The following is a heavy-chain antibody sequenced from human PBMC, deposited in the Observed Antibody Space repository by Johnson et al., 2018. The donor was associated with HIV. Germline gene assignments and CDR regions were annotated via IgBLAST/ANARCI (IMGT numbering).Heavy chain of an antibody. V-gene: IGHV3-9*01. CDR3: ARLGPFPQSSGYYYLDAFDI. D-gene: IGHD3-22*01. CDR2: ISWNSGSI. Sequence: VQLVESGGGLVQPGRSLRLSCAASGFTFDDYAMHWVRQAPGTGLEWVSGISWNSGSIGYADSVTGRFTISRDNAKNSLYLQMNSLRAEDTALYYCARLGPFPQSSGYYYLDAFDIWGQGTMVTVSS. J-gene: IGHJ3*02. CDR1: GFTFDDYA.